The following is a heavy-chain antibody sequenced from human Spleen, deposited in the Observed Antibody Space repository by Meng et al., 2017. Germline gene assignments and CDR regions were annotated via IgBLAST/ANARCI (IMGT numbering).Heavy chain of an antibody. CDR3: ARYVFDSSSLYSNWFDP. CDR2: IHYSGST. J-gene: IGHJ5*02. V-gene: IGHV4-31*11. Sequence: QLQLQESGPGLVKPSQTLSLTCAVSGRSISSGTYYWGWIRQLPGKGLEWIAYIHYSGSTYYSPSLKSRVTISVDTSKNQLSLKLSSMTAADTAVYYCARYVFDSSSLYSNWFDPWGQGTLVTVSS. D-gene: IGHD3-22*01. CDR1: GRSISSGTYY.